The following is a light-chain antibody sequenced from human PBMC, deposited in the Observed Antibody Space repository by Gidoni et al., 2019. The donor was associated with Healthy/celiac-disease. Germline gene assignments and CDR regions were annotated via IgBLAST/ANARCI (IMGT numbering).Light chain of an antibody. CDR1: QSVFYSSNTENY. Sequence: DIVLTQSPASLAVSLGERATINCKSSQSVFYSSNTENYLAWYQQKPGQPPKLLIYWASTRESGVPDRFSGSGSGTDFTLTISSLQAEDVAVYYCQQYYSTPYTFGQGTKLEIK. CDR3: QQYYSTPYT. CDR2: WAS. V-gene: IGKV4-1*01. J-gene: IGKJ2*01.